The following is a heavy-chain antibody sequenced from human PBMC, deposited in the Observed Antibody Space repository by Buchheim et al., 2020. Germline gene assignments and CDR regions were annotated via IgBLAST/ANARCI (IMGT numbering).Heavy chain of an antibody. CDR3: ARLRLWLLDY. V-gene: IGHV1-3*04. D-gene: IGHD3-10*01. CDR1: GYTFTTYG. CDR2: INTGDGDT. J-gene: IGHJ4*02. Sequence: QVQLVQSGAEVKKPGASMKISCKASGYTFTTYGIHWVRQAPGQRLEWMGWINTGDGDTKYSQNFQGRITITRDTSVSTAYMELSSLRSEDTAVYYCARLRLWLLDYWGQGTL.